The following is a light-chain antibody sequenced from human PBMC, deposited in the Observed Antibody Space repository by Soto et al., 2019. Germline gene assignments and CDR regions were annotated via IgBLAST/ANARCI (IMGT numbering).Light chain of an antibody. Sequence: ESMLTQSPGTLSLSPGERATLSCRASQSVSTRYLAWYKQKPGQAPRLLIYGASIRATGIPDRFSGSGSGTDFTLTISRLEPEDFAVYYCHQFGSSPPAFTFGQGTKREI. CDR2: GAS. CDR3: HQFGSSPPAFT. J-gene: IGKJ2*01. V-gene: IGKV3-20*01. CDR1: QSVSTRY.